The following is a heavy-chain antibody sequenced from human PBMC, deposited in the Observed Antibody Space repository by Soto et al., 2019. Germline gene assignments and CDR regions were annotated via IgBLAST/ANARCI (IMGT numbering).Heavy chain of an antibody. D-gene: IGHD4-17*01. CDR3: ARMADYGDYDYFDY. V-gene: IGHV2-70*04. CDR1: GFSLSTSGMR. J-gene: IGHJ4*02. Sequence: SVPTRVNPTQTLTLTCTFSGFSLSTSGMRVIWIRQPPGKALEWLARIDWDDDKFYSTSLKTRLTISKDTSKNQVVLTMTNMDPVDTATYYCARMADYGDYDYFDYWGQGTLVTVSS. CDR2: IDWDDDK.